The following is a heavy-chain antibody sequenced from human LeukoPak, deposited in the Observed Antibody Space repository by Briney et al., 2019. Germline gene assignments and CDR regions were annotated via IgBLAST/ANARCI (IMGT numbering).Heavy chain of an antibody. D-gene: IGHD1-26*01. V-gene: IGHV3-74*01. CDR2: INSDGNII. J-gene: IGHJ4*02. CDR1: GFTFRTYW. CDR3: VAGMGNY. Sequence: PGGSLRLSCAASGFTFRTYWMHGVRQVPGKGLVWVSRINSDGNIITYADSVKGRFTISRDNTRNMVYLQMNSLTAEDSAVYYCVAGMGNYWGQGTLVSV.